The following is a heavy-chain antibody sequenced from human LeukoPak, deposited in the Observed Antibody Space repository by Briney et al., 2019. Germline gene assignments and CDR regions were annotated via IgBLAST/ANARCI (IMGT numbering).Heavy chain of an antibody. CDR3: APLKGDIVVDSH. Sequence: SGPTLVKPTQTLTLTCTFSGFSLSTTGVAVGWIRQPLGKALEWLALIYWDDDKRYSPSLKSRLTITKDTSKNQVVLTMTNMDPVDTATYYCAPLKGDIVVDSHWGQGTLVTVSS. J-gene: IGHJ4*02. CDR1: GFSLSTTGVA. D-gene: IGHD3-22*01. CDR2: IYWDDDK. V-gene: IGHV2-5*02.